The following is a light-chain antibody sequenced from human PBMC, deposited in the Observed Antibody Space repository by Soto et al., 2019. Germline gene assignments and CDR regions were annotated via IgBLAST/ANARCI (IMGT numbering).Light chain of an antibody. CDR3: QQRHVWPIT. Sequence: EVVLTQAPVTLSLSPGERATLSCRASQSFRGLLAWYQQKPGQAPRLLVYDAYNRATGIPPRCSGSGSGTDFTLTISSRAPEDSEVYYCQQRHVWPITFGQGTRVEIK. CDR2: DAY. V-gene: IGKV3-11*01. CDR1: QSFRGL. J-gene: IGKJ5*01.